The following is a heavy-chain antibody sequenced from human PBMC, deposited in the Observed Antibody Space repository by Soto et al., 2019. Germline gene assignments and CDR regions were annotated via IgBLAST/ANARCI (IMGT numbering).Heavy chain of an antibody. CDR3: ARVYSSLSSYDY. D-gene: IGHD5-18*01. V-gene: IGHV3-74*01. Sequence: EVQLVESGGGLVQPGGSLRLSCAASGFTFSTFWMHWVRQAPGKGLVWVSRIRSDGSSTSYADSVKGRFTISRDNAKTTLYLQMNILRAEDTAIYYCARVYSSLSSYDYWGQGTLVTVSS. CDR2: IRSDGSST. J-gene: IGHJ4*02. CDR1: GFTFSTFW.